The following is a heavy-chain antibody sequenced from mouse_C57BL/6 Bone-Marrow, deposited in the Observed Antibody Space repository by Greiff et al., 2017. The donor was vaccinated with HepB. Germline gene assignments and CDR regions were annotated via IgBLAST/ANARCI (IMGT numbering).Heavy chain of an antibody. Sequence: QVQLQQSGAELMKPGASVKLSCKATGYTFTGYWIEWVKQRPGHGLEWIGAILPGSGSTNYNEKFKGKATFSAVTSSNTAYMQLSSLTTEDSAIYYCARIEVYWDMDYWGQGTSVTVCS. D-gene: IGHD4-1*01. CDR2: ILPGSGST. J-gene: IGHJ4*01. V-gene: IGHV1-9*01. CDR1: GYTFTGYW. CDR3: ARIEVYWDMDY.